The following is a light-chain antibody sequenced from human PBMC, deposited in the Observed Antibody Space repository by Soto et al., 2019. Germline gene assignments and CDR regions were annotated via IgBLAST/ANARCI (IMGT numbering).Light chain of an antibody. CDR2: EVS. Sequence: ALTQPASVSGSPGQSIAISCTGTSSDVGGYNYVSWYQQHPGKAPKLLISEVSIRPSGVSDRFSGSKSGNTASLTISGLQTEDEADYYCSSFTSAYTFVFGSGTKVTVL. CDR3: SSFTSAYTFV. CDR1: SSDVGGYNY. V-gene: IGLV2-14*01. J-gene: IGLJ1*01.